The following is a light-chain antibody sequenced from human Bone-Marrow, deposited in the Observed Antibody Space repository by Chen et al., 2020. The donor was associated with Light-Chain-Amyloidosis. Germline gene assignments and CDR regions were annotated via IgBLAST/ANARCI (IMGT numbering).Light chain of an antibody. J-gene: IGLJ2*01. CDR3: QSADSSGTYEVI. Sequence: SYELTQPPPASVSPGQPASITCSGDDLPTKYAYWYQQKPGQAPVLVIHRDTERPSGISERFSGSSSGTTATLTISGVQAEDEADYHCQSADSSGTYEVIFGGGTKLTVL. CDR1: DLPTKY. V-gene: IGLV3-25*03. CDR2: RDT.